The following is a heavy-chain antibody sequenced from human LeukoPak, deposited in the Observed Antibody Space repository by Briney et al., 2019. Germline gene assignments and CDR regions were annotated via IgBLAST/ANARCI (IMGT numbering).Heavy chain of an antibody. CDR2: ISGSGGST. J-gene: IGHJ4*02. V-gene: IGHV3-23*01. Sequence: GRSLRLSCAASGFTFSSYAMSWVRQAPGKGLEWVSAISGSGGSTYYADSVKGRFTISRDNSKNTLYLQMNSLRAEDTAVYYCAKDPSSGWYFFDYWGQGTLATVSS. D-gene: IGHD6-19*01. CDR3: AKDPSSGWYFFDY. CDR1: GFTFSSYA.